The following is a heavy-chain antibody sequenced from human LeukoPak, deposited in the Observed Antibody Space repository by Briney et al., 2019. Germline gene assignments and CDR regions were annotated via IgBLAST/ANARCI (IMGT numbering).Heavy chain of an antibody. J-gene: IGHJ4*02. V-gene: IGHV1-8*01. Sequence: ASVKVSCKASGYTFTSYDINWVRQATGQGLEWMGWMNPNSGNTGYAQKFQGRVTMTRNTSISTAYMELSSLRSEDTAVYYCARGGYSSSWSTRRDDYWGQGTLVTVSS. CDR3: ARGGYSSSWSTRRDDY. D-gene: IGHD6-13*01. CDR2: MNPNSGNT. CDR1: GYTFTSYD.